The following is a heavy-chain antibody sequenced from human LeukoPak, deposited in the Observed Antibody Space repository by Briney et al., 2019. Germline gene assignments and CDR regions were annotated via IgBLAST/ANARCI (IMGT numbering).Heavy chain of an antibody. Sequence: SETPSLTCTVSGGSISNYDWTWIRQPPGKGLEWIGYIYYSGATNYNPSLKSGVTISVDTSKNQFSLKLSSVTAAGTAVYYCARVRHSSGWSDFDYWGQGTLVTVSS. J-gene: IGHJ4*02. CDR1: GGSISNYD. CDR3: ARVRHSSGWSDFDY. V-gene: IGHV4-59*01. D-gene: IGHD6-19*01. CDR2: IYYSGAT.